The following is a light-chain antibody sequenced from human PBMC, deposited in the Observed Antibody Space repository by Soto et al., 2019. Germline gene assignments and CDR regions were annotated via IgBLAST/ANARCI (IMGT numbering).Light chain of an antibody. V-gene: IGKV1D-16*01. CDR2: EAS. CDR1: QNINIW. Sequence: DIPMTQSPSSLSASVGDRVTITCRASQNINIWLAWYQQKPEKAPESLIYEASTLQSWVPSRFSGSGSGTEFSLTISSLQPEDVGTYYCQQYNTYPLTFGGGTKVEIK. J-gene: IGKJ4*01. CDR3: QQYNTYPLT.